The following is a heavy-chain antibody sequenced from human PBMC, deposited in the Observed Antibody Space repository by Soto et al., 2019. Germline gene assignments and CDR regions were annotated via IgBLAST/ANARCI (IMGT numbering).Heavy chain of an antibody. D-gene: IGHD6-13*01. CDR1: GYTFTSYD. Sequence: QVQLVQSGAEVKKPGASVKVSCKASGYTFTSYDINWVRQATGQGLEWMGWMNPNSGNTGYAQKFQGIVTMTSNTSISTAYMELSSLRSEDTAVYYCARRGYSSSWYYYYYYGMDVWGQGTTVTVSS. CDR2: MNPNSGNT. J-gene: IGHJ6*02. CDR3: ARRGYSSSWYYYYYYGMDV. V-gene: IGHV1-8*01.